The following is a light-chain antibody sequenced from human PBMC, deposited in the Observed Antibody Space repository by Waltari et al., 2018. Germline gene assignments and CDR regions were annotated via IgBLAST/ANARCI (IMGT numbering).Light chain of an antibody. CDR3: QQYNNWPPYT. V-gene: IGKV3-15*01. CDR1: QSVSSN. J-gene: IGKJ2*01. Sequence: EIVLTQSPATLSLSPGERATLSCRASQSVSSNLAWYQQKPGQAPRLLIYGVSIRVTVIPARFGGSGSGTEFTLTVSSLQSEDSAVYYCQQYNNWPPYTFGHGTKLEI. CDR2: GVS.